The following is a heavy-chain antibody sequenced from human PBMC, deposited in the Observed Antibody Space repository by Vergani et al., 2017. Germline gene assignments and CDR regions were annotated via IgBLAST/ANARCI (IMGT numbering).Heavy chain of an antibody. J-gene: IGHJ4*02. CDR2: ISGSGGST. Sequence: EVQLLESGGGLVQPGGSLRLSCAASGFTFSSYAMSWVRQAPGKGLEWVSAISGSGGSTYYADSVKGRFTISRDNSKNTLYLQMNSLRAEDTAVYYCARVYDYYGSGSSDYWGQGTLVTVSS. CDR3: ARVYDYYGSGSSDY. D-gene: IGHD3-10*01. V-gene: IGHV3-23*01. CDR1: GFTFSSYA.